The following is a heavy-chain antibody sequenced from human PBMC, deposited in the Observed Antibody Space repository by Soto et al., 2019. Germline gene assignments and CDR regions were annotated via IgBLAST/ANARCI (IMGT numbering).Heavy chain of an antibody. CDR1: GFTFSSYA. D-gene: IGHD2-15*01. J-gene: IGHJ3*02. Sequence: QPGGSLRLSCAASGFTFSSYAMSWVRQAPGKGLEWVSAISGSGGSTYYADSVKGRFTISRDNSKNTLYLQMNSLRAEDTAVYYCAKIPLRRVVVVAATPMGAFDIWGQGTMVTVSS. CDR3: AKIPLRRVVVVAATPMGAFDI. V-gene: IGHV3-23*01. CDR2: ISGSGGST.